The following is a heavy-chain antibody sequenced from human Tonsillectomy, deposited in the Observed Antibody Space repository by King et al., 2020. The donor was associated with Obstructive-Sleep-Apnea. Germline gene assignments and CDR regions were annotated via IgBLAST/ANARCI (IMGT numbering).Heavy chain of an antibody. CDR3: ARARTVAGYYFDY. D-gene: IGHD6-19*01. CDR1: GDSISSSSYY. CDR2: IYYSGST. V-gene: IGHV4-39*07. Sequence: LQLQESGPGLVKPSETLSLTCTVSGDSISSSSYYWGWIRQPPGKGLEWIGSIYYSGSTYYNPSLKSRVTISVDTSKNQFSLKLSSVTAADTAVYYCARARTVAGYYFDYWGQGTLVTVSS. J-gene: IGHJ4*02.